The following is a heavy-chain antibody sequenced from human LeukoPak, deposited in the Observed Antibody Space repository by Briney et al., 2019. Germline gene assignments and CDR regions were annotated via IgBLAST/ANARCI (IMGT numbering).Heavy chain of an antibody. CDR2: INDSGGSA. V-gene: IGHV3-23*01. D-gene: IGHD6-19*01. CDR1: GFSFSNSV. J-gene: IGHJ4*02. Sequence: GGSLRLYCAASGFSFSNSVMSWVRQAPGKGLEWVSSINDSGGSAYYAESVKGRFTISRDNSKNTLDLQMNSLRAEDTTVYYCARGVSGWPYYLDYWCQGALVTVSS. CDR3: ARGVSGWPYYLDY.